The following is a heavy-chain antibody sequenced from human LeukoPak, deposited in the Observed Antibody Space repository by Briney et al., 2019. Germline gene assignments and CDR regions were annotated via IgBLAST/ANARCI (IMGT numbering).Heavy chain of an antibody. V-gene: IGHV3-66*01. CDR3: ARAQPPNYYDSSGYPPYFDS. Sequence: PGGSLRLSCAASGFTVSSNYMNWVRQAPGKGLEWVSIIYSGGSTYYADSVKGRFTISGDNSKNTLYLQMNSLRAEDTAVYYCARAQPPNYYDSSGYPPYFDSWGQGTLVTVSS. D-gene: IGHD3-22*01. J-gene: IGHJ4*02. CDR2: IYSGGST. CDR1: GFTVSSNY.